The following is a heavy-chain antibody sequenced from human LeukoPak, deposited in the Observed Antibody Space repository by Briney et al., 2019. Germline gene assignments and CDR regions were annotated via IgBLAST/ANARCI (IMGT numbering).Heavy chain of an antibody. CDR3: ARIAVAGTEYYFDY. CDR1: GGSISSSSYY. V-gene: IGHV4-39*07. J-gene: IGHJ4*02. Sequence: SETLSLTCTVSGGSISSSSYYWGWIRQPPGKGLEWIGSIYYSGSTYYNPSLKSRVTISVDTSKNQFSLKLSSVTAADTAVYYCARIAVAGTEYYFDYWGQGTLVTVSS. D-gene: IGHD6-19*01. CDR2: IYYSGST.